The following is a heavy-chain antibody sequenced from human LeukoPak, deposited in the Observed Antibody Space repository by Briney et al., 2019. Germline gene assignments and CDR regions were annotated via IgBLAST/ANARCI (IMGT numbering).Heavy chain of an antibody. V-gene: IGHV1-8*01. CDR3: ARGGPAAETSGFDH. Sequence: ASVKVSCKVFGYTFTSHDINWVRQAPGQGLEWMGWLSTDSDDTGYAQKFQGRVSMTRDNSIDTAYMELRGLKSDDTAVYYCARGGPAAETSGFDHWGRGTLVIVSA. CDR1: GYTFTSHD. CDR2: LSTDSDDT. J-gene: IGHJ4*02. D-gene: IGHD6-13*01.